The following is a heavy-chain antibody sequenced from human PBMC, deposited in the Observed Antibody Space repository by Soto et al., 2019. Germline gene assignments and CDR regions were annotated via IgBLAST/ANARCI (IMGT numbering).Heavy chain of an antibody. V-gene: IGHV3-53*01. CDR3: ARGKGIGWYESSDY. CDR1: GFTVSISY. Sequence: VQLVESGGGLIQPGESLRLSCAASGFTVSISYMSWVRQAPGKGLEWVSTIYRDGSTYYADSVEGRFTISRDNSKNTLYLQMNSLRAEDTATYYCARGKGIGWYESSDYWGQGTVVTVSS. J-gene: IGHJ4*02. D-gene: IGHD6-19*01. CDR2: IYRDGST.